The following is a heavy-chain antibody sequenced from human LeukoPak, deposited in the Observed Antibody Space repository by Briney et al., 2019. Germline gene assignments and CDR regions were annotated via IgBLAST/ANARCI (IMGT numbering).Heavy chain of an antibody. CDR3: ARGASGSYGDY. J-gene: IGHJ4*02. D-gene: IGHD3-10*01. Sequence: ASVTVSCKASGYTFTGYYMHWVRQAPGQGLEWMGWINPNSGGTNYAQKFQGWLTMTRDTSISTAYMELSRLRSDDTAVYYCARGASGSYGDYWGQGTLVTVSS. CDR2: INPNSGGT. V-gene: IGHV1-2*04. CDR1: GYTFTGYY.